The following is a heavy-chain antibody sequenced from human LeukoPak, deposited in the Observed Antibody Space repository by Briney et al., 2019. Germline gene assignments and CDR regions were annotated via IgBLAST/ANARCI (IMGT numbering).Heavy chain of an antibody. D-gene: IGHD3-10*01. CDR3: AKSYYYGSGSCFDY. V-gene: IGHV3-33*06. Sequence: GGSLRLSCAASGFTFSSYGIHWVRQAPGKGLEWVAVIWDDGSNKYYADSVKGRFTISRDNSKNTLYLQMNSLRAEDTAVYYCAKSYYYGSGSCFDYWGQGTLVTVSS. CDR1: GFTFSSYG. J-gene: IGHJ4*02. CDR2: IWDDGSNK.